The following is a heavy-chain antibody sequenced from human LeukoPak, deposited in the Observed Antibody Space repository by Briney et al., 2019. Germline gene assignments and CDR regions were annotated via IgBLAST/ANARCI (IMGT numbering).Heavy chain of an antibody. CDR2: ISSSSSYT. J-gene: IGHJ3*02. D-gene: IGHD6-13*01. CDR3: AREIGGSSWWIAFDI. Sequence: GGSLRLSCAASGFTFSDYYMSWIRQAPGKGLEWVSYISSSSSYTNYADSVKGRFTTSRDNAKNSLYLQMNSLRAEDTAVYYCAREIGGSSWWIAFDIWGQGTMVTVSS. CDR1: GFTFSDYY. V-gene: IGHV3-11*05.